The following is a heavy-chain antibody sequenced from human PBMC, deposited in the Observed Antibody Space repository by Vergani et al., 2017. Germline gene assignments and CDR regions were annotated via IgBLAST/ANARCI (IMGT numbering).Heavy chain of an antibody. V-gene: IGHV1-69*02. J-gene: IGHJ5*02. CDR2: IIPILGIA. CDR3: ARGGGYSGYRWPSWFDP. D-gene: IGHD5-12*01. Sequence: QVQLVQSGAEVKKPGSSVKVSCKASGGTFSSYTISWVRQAPGQGLEWMGRIIPILGIANYAQKLQGRVTITADKSTSTAYMELSSLSSDDTAVYYCARGGGYSGYRWPSWFDPWSQGGLVTVSS. CDR1: GGTFSSYT.